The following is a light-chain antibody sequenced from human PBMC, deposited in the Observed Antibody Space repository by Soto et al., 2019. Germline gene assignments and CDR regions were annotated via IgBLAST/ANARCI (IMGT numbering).Light chain of an antibody. CDR1: SSKFGSNT. Sequence: QSALPQPPSASGTPGQRVTSSCFGGSSKFGSNTVNWYQQLPGTAPKLVIYSNNQRPSGVPDRFSGSKSGTSASLAISGLQSEDEADYYCVAWDDSLNGYVVFGGGTKVTVL. CDR3: VAWDDSLNGYVV. J-gene: IGLJ2*01. V-gene: IGLV1-44*01. CDR2: SNN.